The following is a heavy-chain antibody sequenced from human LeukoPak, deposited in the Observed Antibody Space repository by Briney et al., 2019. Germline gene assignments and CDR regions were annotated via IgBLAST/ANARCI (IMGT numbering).Heavy chain of an antibody. V-gene: IGHV1-46*01. D-gene: IGHD2-21*02. CDR3: ARLQGIIGDSVEYFDY. CDR1: GYSFTNYY. Sequence: DSVKVSCKASGYSFTNYYTHWVRQAPGQGLEWMGLINPSGGSTRFAQTFQGRITMTRDLSTSTVYMELSSLRSEDTAVYYCARLQGIIGDSVEYFDYWGQGTLVTISS. J-gene: IGHJ4*02. CDR2: INPSGGST.